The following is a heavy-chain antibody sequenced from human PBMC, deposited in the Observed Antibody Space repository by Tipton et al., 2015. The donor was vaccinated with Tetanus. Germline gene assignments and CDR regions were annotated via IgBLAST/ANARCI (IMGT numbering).Heavy chain of an antibody. D-gene: IGHD3-22*01. CDR2: AYYSGST. V-gene: IGHV4-39*07. CDR3: ARDRGFTTYNYFDP. Sequence: TLSLTCTVSGGSIRSGGYYWTWIRQHPGKGLEWIGSAYYSGSTYYNPSLKSRVTISVDTSKNQFSLELSSVTAADTAVYYCARDRGFTTYNYFDPWGQGTLVTVSS. CDR1: GGSIRSGGYY. J-gene: IGHJ5*02.